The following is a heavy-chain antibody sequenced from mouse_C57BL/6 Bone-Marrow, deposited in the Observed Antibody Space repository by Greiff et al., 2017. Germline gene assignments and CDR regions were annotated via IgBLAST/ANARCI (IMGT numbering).Heavy chain of an antibody. Sequence: QVQLQQSGAELARPGASVKMSCKASGYTFTSYTMHWVKQRPGQGLEWIGYINTSSGYTKYNQKFKDKATLTAEKSSSTAYMQLSSLTSADSAVYYFARGGLQFAYWGQGTLVTVSA. D-gene: IGHD2-4*01. V-gene: IGHV1-4*01. CDR2: INTSSGYT. J-gene: IGHJ3*01. CDR1: GYTFTSYT. CDR3: ARGGLQFAY.